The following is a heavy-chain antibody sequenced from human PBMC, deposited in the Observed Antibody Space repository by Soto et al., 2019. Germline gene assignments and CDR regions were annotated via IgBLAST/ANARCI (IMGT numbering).Heavy chain of an antibody. Sequence: PGGSLRLSCAASGFTFGDYYMTWIRQAPGKGLEWVSYISSSGSSTYYSDSVRGRFTISRDNAKNSVYMEMNSLRAEDTAVYYCARGGGHRRAEYYYGLDVWGQGTTVTIS. CDR3: ARGGGHRRAEYYYGLDV. CDR2: ISSSGSST. CDR1: GFTFGDYY. V-gene: IGHV3-11*01. J-gene: IGHJ6*02. D-gene: IGHD3-16*01.